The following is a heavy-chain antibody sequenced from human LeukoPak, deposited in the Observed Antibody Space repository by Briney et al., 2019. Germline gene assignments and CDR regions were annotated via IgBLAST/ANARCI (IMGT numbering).Heavy chain of an antibody. V-gene: IGHV3-53*01. J-gene: IGHJ3*01. CDR1: GFTVSSNY. D-gene: IGHD3-22*01. Sequence: GGSLRLSCAASGFTVSSNYMSWVRQAPGKGLEWVSVIYSGGNTYYADSVKGRFTISRDNSKNTLYLQMNSLRVEDTAVYYCARDRPIDRWGQGTMVTVSS. CDR3: ARDRPIDR. CDR2: IYSGGNT.